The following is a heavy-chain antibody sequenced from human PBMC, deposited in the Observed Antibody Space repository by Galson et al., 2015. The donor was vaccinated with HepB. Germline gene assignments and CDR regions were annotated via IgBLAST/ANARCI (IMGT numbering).Heavy chain of an antibody. D-gene: IGHD3-9*01. CDR3: ARVILTDYTYTLDY. J-gene: IGHJ4*02. Sequence: SLRLSCAASGFTFSSYWMHWVRQAPGKGLVWVSRIKNDGSSTNYADSVKGRFTISRDNAKNTLYLQMNSLRAEDAAVYYCARVILTDYTYTLDYWGLGTLVTVSS. CDR2: IKNDGSST. V-gene: IGHV3-74*01. CDR1: GFTFSSYW.